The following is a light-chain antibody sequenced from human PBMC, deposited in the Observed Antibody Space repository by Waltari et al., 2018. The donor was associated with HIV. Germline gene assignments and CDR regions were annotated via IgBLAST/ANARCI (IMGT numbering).Light chain of an antibody. CDR1: LEILVTSGNKYC. CDR2: WAS. CDR3: QQYYDVPYT. J-gene: IGKJ2*01. Sequence: DIVLTQYPESLAVSLGERATINCKSSLEILVTSGNKYCVAWYQQRPGQPPNLLIYWASTRESGVPERFSGSGSGTEFTLTISSLQAEDVAVYYCQQYYDVPYTFGQGTKLEIK. V-gene: IGKV4-1*01.